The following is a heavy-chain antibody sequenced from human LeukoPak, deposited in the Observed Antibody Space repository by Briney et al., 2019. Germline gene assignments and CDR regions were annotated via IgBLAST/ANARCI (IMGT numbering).Heavy chain of an antibody. D-gene: IGHD6-19*01. Sequence: GGSLRLSCAASGFTVGSNTMSWVRQAPGKGLEWVSVIYSGGSSYYADSVKGRFTISRDNSKNTLYLQMNSLRAEDTAVYYCARGSGWYKAVDYWGQGTLVTVSS. V-gene: IGHV3-53*01. CDR3: ARGSGWYKAVDY. J-gene: IGHJ4*02. CDR1: GFTVGSNT. CDR2: IYSGGSS.